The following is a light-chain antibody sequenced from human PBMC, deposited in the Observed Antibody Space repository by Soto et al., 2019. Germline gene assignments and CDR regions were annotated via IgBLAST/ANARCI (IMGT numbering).Light chain of an antibody. J-gene: IGLJ1*01. Sequence: ALTQPPSASGSPGQSVTISCTGTSSDVGAYIFVSWYQQHPGKAPKLMIYDVNRRPSGVPDRFSGSKSGNTASLTVSGLQAEDEADYYCVSFAGGTYVFGTGTKVTVL. CDR2: DVN. CDR1: SSDVGAYIF. CDR3: VSFAGGTYV. V-gene: IGLV2-8*01.